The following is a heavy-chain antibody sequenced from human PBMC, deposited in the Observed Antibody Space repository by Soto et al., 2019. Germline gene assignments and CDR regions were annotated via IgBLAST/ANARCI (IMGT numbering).Heavy chain of an antibody. V-gene: IGHV4-30-2*01. CDR2: IYHSGST. CDR3: ARVPGY. Sequence: QLQLQESGSGLVKPSQTLSLTCAVSRGSINSGGYSWSWVRQPPGKGLEWIGYIYHSGSTYYHPSLKSRITISVDRSKNQFSLRLSSVTAADTAVYYCARVPGYWGQGTLVTVSS. CDR1: RGSINSGGYS. J-gene: IGHJ4*02.